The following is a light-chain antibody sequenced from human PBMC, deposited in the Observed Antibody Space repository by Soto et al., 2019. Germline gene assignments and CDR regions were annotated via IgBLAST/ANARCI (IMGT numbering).Light chain of an antibody. CDR3: MLSYSGTRV. CDR1: TGAVTSGHY. V-gene: IGLV7-46*01. CDR2: DTT. Sequence: QAVVTQEPSLTVSPGGTVTLTCGSSTGAVTSGHYPYWFQQKPGQAPRTLIYDTTNKHSWTPARFSGSLLGGKAALSLSGAQPEDEAEYYCMLSYSGTRVFGGGTKVTVL. J-gene: IGLJ3*02.